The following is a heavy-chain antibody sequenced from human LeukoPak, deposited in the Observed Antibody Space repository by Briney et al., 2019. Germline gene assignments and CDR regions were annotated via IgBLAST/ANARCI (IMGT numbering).Heavy chain of an antibody. V-gene: IGHV3-48*03. D-gene: IGHD3-22*01. J-gene: IGHJ6*03. CDR3: ARTSSGPNYYYYYMDV. Sequence: PGGSLRLSCAASGFTFSSYEMNWVRQAPGKGLEWVSYISSSGSTIYYADSVKGRFTISRDNAKNSLYLQMNSLRAEDTAVYYCARTSSGPNYYYYYMDVWGKGTTVTVSS. CDR1: GFTFSSYE. CDR2: ISSSGSTI.